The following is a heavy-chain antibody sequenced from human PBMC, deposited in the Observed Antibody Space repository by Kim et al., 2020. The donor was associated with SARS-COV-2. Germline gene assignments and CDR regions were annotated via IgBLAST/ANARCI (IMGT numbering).Heavy chain of an antibody. V-gene: IGHV1-58*01. J-gene: IGHJ6*02. CDR3: AADRGGRYYYYYGMDV. D-gene: IGHD2-15*01. Sequence: KFQERVTITRDMSTSTAYMELSSLRSEDTAVYYCAADRGGRYYYYYGMDVWGQGTTVTVSS.